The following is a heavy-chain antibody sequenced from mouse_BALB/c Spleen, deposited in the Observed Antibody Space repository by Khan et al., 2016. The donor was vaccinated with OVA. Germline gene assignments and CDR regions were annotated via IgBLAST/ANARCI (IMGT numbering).Heavy chain of an antibody. Sequence: QIQLVQSGPELKKPGETVKISCKASGYTFTNYGMNWVKQAPGKGLKWMGWINTYTGEPTYADDFKGRFAFSLETSANTAYLQINTLKNENTATYVTASSASYWFFDVWGAGTTVTVSS. J-gene: IGHJ1*01. CDR1: GYTFTNYG. V-gene: IGHV9-3-1*01. CDR3: ASSASYWFFDV. D-gene: IGHD6-1*01. CDR2: INTYTGEP.